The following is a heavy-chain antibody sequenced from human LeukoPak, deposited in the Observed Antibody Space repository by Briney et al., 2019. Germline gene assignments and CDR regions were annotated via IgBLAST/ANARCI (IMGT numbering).Heavy chain of an antibody. V-gene: IGHV3-30*02. Sequence: PGGSLRLSCAASGFTFSSYGMHWVRQAPGKGLEWVAFIRYDGSNKYYADSVKGRFTISRDNAKNSLYLQMNSLRAEDTAVYYCASSGVVAGTYYYYMDVWGKGTTVTVSS. J-gene: IGHJ6*03. CDR2: IRYDGSNK. D-gene: IGHD6-19*01. CDR1: GFTFSSYG. CDR3: ASSGVVAGTYYYYMDV.